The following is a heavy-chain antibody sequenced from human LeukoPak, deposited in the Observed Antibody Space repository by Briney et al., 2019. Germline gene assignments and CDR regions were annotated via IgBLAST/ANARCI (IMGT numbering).Heavy chain of an antibody. Sequence: GGSLTLSCAASGFPFSSYAMIWVRQAPGNGLECVSALSGSGGGIYSADSVKGRYTISRDNSKNTLSLQMNSLRAEDMAVFYCAKSIYGSGSYYAFDIWGQGTMVTVSS. J-gene: IGHJ3*02. CDR1: GFPFSSYA. CDR3: AKSIYGSGSYYAFDI. V-gene: IGHV3-23*01. D-gene: IGHD3-10*01. CDR2: LSGSGGGI.